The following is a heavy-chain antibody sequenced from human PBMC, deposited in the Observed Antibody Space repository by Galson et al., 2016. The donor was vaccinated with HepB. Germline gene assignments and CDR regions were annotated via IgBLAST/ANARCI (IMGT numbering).Heavy chain of an antibody. D-gene: IGHD3-16*01. CDR2: IHSIGST. Sequence: SETLSLTCTVSGGSINGYFWSWIRQPPEKGLEWVGWIHSIGSTQYNPPLSSRVTISVDTSKNQFSLKLSSVTAADTAVYYCARGGTWADVWGKGTTVIVSS. CDR3: ARGGTWADV. CDR1: GGSINGYF. V-gene: IGHV4-4*09. J-gene: IGHJ6*04.